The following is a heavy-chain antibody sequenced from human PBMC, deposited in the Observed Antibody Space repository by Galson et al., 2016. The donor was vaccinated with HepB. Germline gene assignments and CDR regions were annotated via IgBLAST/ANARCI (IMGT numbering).Heavy chain of an antibody. CDR2: ISTDSIYI. CDR1: GFSFSSYS. D-gene: IGHD2-8*01. V-gene: IGHV3-21*04. J-gene: IGHJ6*02. Sequence: SLRLSCAASGFSFSSYSMDWVRQAPGEGLEWVSCISTDSIYIYYAGSLKGRFTVSRDNAKNSLYLQIISLRAEDTAVYYCAKSLIGTHQYDYYCMDVWGQGTTVTVSS. CDR3: AKSLIGTHQYDYYCMDV.